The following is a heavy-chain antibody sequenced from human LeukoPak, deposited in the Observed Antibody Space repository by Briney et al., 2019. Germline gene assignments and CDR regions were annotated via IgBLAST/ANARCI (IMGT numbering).Heavy chain of an antibody. J-gene: IGHJ4*02. Sequence: GGSLRLSCVASGFSFNNYAMNWVRQAPGKGLEWVSLIIGSSGTTFYADSVKGRFTISRDNSKNTVYLQMNSLRAEDTAVYYCAKTTIGYSSGRYPGWPVDYWGQGTLVTVSS. CDR1: GFSFNNYA. V-gene: IGHV3-23*01. D-gene: IGHD6-19*01. CDR2: IIGSSGTT. CDR3: AKTTIGYSSGRYPGWPVDY.